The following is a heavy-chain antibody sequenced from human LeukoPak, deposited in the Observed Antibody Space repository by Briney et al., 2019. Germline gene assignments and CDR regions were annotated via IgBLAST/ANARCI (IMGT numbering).Heavy chain of an antibody. V-gene: IGHV1-8*03. J-gene: IGHJ4*02. CDR2: MNPNSANT. CDR1: GYTFTNYD. CDR3: ARYKRYFALGLGLALDY. Sequence: ASVKVSCKASGYTFTNYDINWVRQATGQGLEWMGWMNPNSANTGYSQKFQGRVTITRDTSASTAYMELSSLRSEDTAVYYCARYKRYFALGLGLALDYWGQGTLVTVSS. D-gene: IGHD3-9*01.